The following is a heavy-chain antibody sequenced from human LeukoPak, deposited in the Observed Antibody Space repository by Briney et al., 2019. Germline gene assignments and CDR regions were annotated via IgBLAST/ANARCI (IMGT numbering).Heavy chain of an antibody. CDR3: ARAHPGDYGDFQFDY. D-gene: IGHD4-17*01. J-gene: IGHJ4*02. Sequence: QPGGSLRLSCAASGFTFSSYGMHWVRQAPGKGLEWVAFIRYDGSNKYYADSVKGRFTISRDNSKNTLYLQMNSLRAEDTAVYYCARAHPGDYGDFQFDYWGQGTLVTVSS. V-gene: IGHV3-30*02. CDR1: GFTFSSYG. CDR2: IRYDGSNK.